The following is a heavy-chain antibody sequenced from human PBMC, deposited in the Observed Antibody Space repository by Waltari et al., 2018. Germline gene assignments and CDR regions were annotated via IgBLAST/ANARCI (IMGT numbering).Heavy chain of an antibody. CDR3: ARVGRCLEWLLLGYVGQTGYYYGMDV. V-gene: IGHV4-34*01. J-gene: IGHJ6*02. CDR1: GGSFSGYY. Sequence: QVQLQQWGAGLLKPSETLSLTCAVYGGSFSGYYWSWIRQPPGKGLGWIGEINHSGSTNDNPALKSRVTRSVDTSKNQFSLKLSAVTAADTAVDYCARVGRCLEWLLLGYVGQTGYYYGMDVWGQGTTVTVSS. CDR2: INHSGST. D-gene: IGHD3-3*01.